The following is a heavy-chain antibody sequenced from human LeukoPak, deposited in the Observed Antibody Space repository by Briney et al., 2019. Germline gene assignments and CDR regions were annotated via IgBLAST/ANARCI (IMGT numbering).Heavy chain of an antibody. CDR2: IYTSGST. CDR1: GGSISSYY. J-gene: IGHJ5*02. CDR3: ARETRISYCSSTSCYTHNWFDP. D-gene: IGHD2-2*02. V-gene: IGHV4-4*07. Sequence: SETLSLTCTVSGGSISSYYWSWIRQPAGKGLEWIGRIYTSGSTNYNPSLKSRVTMSVDTSKNQFSLKLSSVTAADTAVYYCARETRISYCSSTSCYTHNWFDPWGQGPLVTVSS.